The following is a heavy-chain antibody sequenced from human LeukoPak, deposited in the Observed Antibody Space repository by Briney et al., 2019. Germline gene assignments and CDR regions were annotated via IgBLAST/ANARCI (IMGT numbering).Heavy chain of an antibody. J-gene: IGHJ6*02. CDR3: ARANGMDV. Sequence: GGSLRLSRAASGFTFSSYSMNWVRQAPGKGLEWVSYISSTSSTIYYADSVKGRFTISRDHAKNSLYLQMSSLRDDDTPLYYCARANGMDVWGQGTTVTVSS. CDR2: ISSTSSTI. V-gene: IGHV3-48*02. CDR1: GFTFSSYS.